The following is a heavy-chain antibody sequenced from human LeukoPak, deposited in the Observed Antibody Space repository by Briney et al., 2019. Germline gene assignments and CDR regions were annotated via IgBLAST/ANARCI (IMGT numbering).Heavy chain of an antibody. CDR1: GFTFSTSW. D-gene: IGHD4-17*01. CDR3: AKGTDYGAMDI. V-gene: IGHV3-7*03. CDR2: IKQDGFEK. Sequence: PGGSLRLSCVASGFTFSTSWMSWVRQVPGKGLEWVANIKQDGFEKYYVDSVKGRFTISRDNAKNSLYLQMNSLRAEDTALYYCAKGTDYGAMDIWGQGTMVTVSS. J-gene: IGHJ3*02.